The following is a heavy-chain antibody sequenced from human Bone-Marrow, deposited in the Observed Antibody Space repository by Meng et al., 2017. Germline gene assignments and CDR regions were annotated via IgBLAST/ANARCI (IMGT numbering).Heavy chain of an antibody. J-gene: IGHJ4*02. V-gene: IGHV3-30-3*01. D-gene: IGHD4-17*01. CDR2: VSPDGSNG. CDR3: ATGGAFYFDY. CDR1: GFSFSRYA. Sequence: QVQLVEAGGGVVQPGRSLRHSCAASGFSFSRYALHWNRQAPGEGLECVAVVSPDGSNGYYADSVNGRFTISRDNSKNTYYLQMNSLRSEDTAVYYCATGGAFYFDYWGQGALVTVSS.